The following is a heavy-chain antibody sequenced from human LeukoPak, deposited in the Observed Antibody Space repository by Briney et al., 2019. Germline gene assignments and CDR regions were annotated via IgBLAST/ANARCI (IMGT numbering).Heavy chain of an antibody. V-gene: IGHV4-59*01. J-gene: IGHJ5*02. CDR2: IYYSGST. CDR1: GGSISSYY. Sequence: SETLSLTSIVPGGSISSYYWSWIRPPPGKGLEWIGHIYYSGSTNYNPSLKSRVTISVDTSKNQFSLKLSSVTAADTAVYYCARDVDYDSSHNWFDPWGQGTLVTVSS. D-gene: IGHD3-22*01. CDR3: ARDVDYDSSHNWFDP.